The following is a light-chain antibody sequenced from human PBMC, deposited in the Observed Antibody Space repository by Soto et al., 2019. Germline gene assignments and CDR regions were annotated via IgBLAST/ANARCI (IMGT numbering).Light chain of an antibody. V-gene: IGLV1-44*01. CDR2: SNN. CDR3: AAWDDSMNGVV. Sequence: SVLTQPPSASGTPGQRVTISCSGSSSNIGSNTVNWYQQLPGTAPKLLIYSNNQRPSGVPGRFSGSKSGTSASLAISGLESEDEADYYCAAWDDSMNGVVFGGGTKVTVL. J-gene: IGLJ2*01. CDR1: SSNIGSNT.